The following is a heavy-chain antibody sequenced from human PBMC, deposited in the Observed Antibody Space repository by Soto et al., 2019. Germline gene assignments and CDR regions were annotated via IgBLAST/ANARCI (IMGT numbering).Heavy chain of an antibody. CDR2: FSAGGRA. Sequence: EVQLLESGGALVRPGGYLRLSCAASGFSFNNYALSWVRQAPGKGLAWVSTFSAGGRAYYAASVQGRFTIARDSSQDTVHLQISDLRPEDTAVYYCAKESLPEHYGDTLFDYWGQGTRVTVSS. V-gene: IGHV3-23*01. CDR3: AKESLPEHYGDTLFDY. CDR1: GFSFNNYA. J-gene: IGHJ4*02. D-gene: IGHD4-17*01.